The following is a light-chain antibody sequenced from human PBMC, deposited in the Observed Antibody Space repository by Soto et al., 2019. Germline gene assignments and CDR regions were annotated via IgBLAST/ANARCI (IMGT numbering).Light chain of an antibody. CDR2: DVS. V-gene: IGLV2-14*03. CDR1: SSDVGGYDY. CDR3: SSYSISTAYL. J-gene: IGLJ1*01. Sequence: HSVLTQPASVSGSPGQPITISCTGTSSDVGGYDYVSWYQLHPGKAPQLMIFDVSNRPSGVSYRFSGSKSGNTASLTISRLQAEDEADYFCSSYSISTAYLFGTGTKVTVL.